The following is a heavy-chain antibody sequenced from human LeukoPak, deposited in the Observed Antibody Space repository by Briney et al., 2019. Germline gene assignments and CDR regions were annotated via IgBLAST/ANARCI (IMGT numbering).Heavy chain of an antibody. V-gene: IGHV3-7*03. CDR2: IKQDGTET. CDR1: GFTFSNYW. J-gene: IGHJ4*02. D-gene: IGHD1-26*01. Sequence: GGSLRLSCAASGFTFSNYWMSWVRQAPGKGLEWVASIKQDGTETHYVDSVKGRFTISKDNAKNSLYLQLNSLRAEDTAVYYCARVRGSYHFDYWGQGTLVTVSS. CDR3: ARVRGSYHFDY.